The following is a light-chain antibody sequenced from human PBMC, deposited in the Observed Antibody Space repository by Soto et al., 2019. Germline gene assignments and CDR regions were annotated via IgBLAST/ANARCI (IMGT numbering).Light chain of an antibody. CDR3: AAWDDSLNGHI. CDR1: SSNIGSNS. V-gene: IGLV1-44*01. J-gene: IGLJ1*01. Sequence: QSALTQPHSASGTPGQRVTISCSGSSSNIGSNSVHWLQQVPGTAPKPLIYSSNQRPSGVPERFSGSKSGTSASLAISGLQSEDEADYYCAAWDDSLNGHIFGTGTKVTVL. CDR2: SSN.